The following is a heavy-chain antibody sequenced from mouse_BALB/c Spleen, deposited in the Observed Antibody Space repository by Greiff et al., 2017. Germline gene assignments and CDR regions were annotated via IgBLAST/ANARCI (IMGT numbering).Heavy chain of an antibody. CDR2: IYPGDGDT. Sequence: QVQLQQSGPELVKPGASVKISCKASGYAFSSSWMNWVKQRPGQGLEWIGRIYPGDGDTNYNGKFKGKATLTADKSSSTAYMQLSSLTSVDSAVYFCARWDAMDYWGQGTSVTVSS. CDR3: ARWDAMDY. V-gene: IGHV1-82*01. CDR1: GYAFSSSW. J-gene: IGHJ4*01. D-gene: IGHD4-1*01.